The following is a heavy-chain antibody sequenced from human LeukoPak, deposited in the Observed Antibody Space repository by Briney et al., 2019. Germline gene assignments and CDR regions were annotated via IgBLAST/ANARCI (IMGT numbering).Heavy chain of an antibody. CDR2: INPNSGGT. Sequence: ASVTVSCKASGYAFTGYYMHWVRRAPGQGLEWMGWINPNSGGTNYAQKFQGWVTMTRDTSISTAYMELSRLRSDDTAVYYCARDKYGDLSGSYYYYGMDVWGQGTTVTVSS. D-gene: IGHD4-17*01. CDR1: GYAFTGYY. V-gene: IGHV1-2*04. CDR3: ARDKYGDLSGSYYYYGMDV. J-gene: IGHJ6*02.